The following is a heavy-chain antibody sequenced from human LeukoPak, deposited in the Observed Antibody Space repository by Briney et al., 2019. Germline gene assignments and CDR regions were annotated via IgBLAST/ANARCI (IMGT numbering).Heavy chain of an antibody. CDR3: AREGERSSSWYPTEDY. V-gene: IGHV3-7*01. CDR2: IKEDGSEK. Sequence: GGSLRLSCAASRFTFSRYWMSWVRQAPGKGLEWVANIKEDGSEKNYGDSVKGRFTISRDNAKNSLYLQMNSLRAEDTAVYYCAREGERSSSWYPTEDYWGQGTLVTVSS. D-gene: IGHD6-13*01. J-gene: IGHJ4*02. CDR1: RFTFSRYW.